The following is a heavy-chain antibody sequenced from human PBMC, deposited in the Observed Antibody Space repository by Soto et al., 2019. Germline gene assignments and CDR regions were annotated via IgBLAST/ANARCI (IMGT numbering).Heavy chain of an antibody. D-gene: IGHD3-10*01. CDR3: ARGVGSGSYSNQYKWFDD. V-gene: IGHV1-18*01. CDR2: ISAYNGNT. CDR1: VYTFPNHC. J-gene: IGHJ5*02. Sequence: AALNVSCKASVYTFPNHCFSWVRQAPGQGLEWMGWISAYNGNTKYAQKLQGRVTMTTDTSTSTAYMELRSLRSDDTAVYYCARGVGSGSYSNQYKWFDDRGEVPLVPAS.